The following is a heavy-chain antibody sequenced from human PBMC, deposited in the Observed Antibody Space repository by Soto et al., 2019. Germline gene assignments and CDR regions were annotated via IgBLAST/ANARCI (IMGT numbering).Heavy chain of an antibody. J-gene: IGHJ3*02. V-gene: IGHV4-31*02. CDR1: GGSISSGGYY. D-gene: IGHD3-22*01. CDR3: AREAYYYDSSGFPALDAFDI. CDR2: IYYSGST. Sequence: SETLSLTCTFSGGSISSGGYYWSWIRQHPGKGLEWIGYIYYSGSTYYNPSLKSRVTISVDTSKNQFSLKLSSVTAADTAVYYCAREAYYYDSSGFPALDAFDICGQGPMVTVSS.